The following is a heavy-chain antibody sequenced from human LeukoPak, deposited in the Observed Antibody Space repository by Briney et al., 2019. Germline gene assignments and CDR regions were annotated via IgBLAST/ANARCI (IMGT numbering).Heavy chain of an antibody. J-gene: IGHJ4*02. CDR1: GFTFSSYA. CDR3: AKPYDFWSGTMNFDY. CDR2: ISGSGGST. V-gene: IGHV3-23*01. Sequence: PGGSLRLSCAASGFTFSSYAMSWVRQAPGKGLEWVSAISGSGGSTYYADSVKGQFTISRDNSKNTLYLQMNSLRAEDTAVYYCAKPYDFWSGTMNFDYWGQGTLVTVSS. D-gene: IGHD3-3*01.